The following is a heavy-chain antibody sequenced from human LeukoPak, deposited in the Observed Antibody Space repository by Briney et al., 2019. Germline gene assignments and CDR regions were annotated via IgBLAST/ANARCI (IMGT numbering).Heavy chain of an antibody. CDR2: ISYDGSNK. D-gene: IGHD6-25*01. CDR1: GFTFSSYS. V-gene: IGHV3-30*18. J-gene: IGHJ6*02. Sequence: GGSLRLSCAASGFTFSSYSMNWVRQAPGKGLEWVAVISYDGSNKYYADSVKGRFTISRDNSKNTLYLQMNSLRAEDTAVYYCANSGYYYGMDVWGQGTTVTVSS. CDR3: ANSGYYYGMDV.